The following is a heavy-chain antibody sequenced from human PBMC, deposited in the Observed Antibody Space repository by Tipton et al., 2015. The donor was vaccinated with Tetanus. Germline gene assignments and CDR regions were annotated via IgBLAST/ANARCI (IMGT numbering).Heavy chain of an antibody. J-gene: IGHJ4*02. CDR2: VSSTSSYI. V-gene: IGHV3-21*06. CDR1: GFIYSSYT. CDR3: ASGSALDY. Sequence: SLRLSCEVSGFIYSSYTMSWVRQAPGKGLEWVASVSSTSSYIYYADSLKGRFTISRDNAKNSLYLQMNNLRAEDTAVYFCASGSALDYWGQGTLVTVSS. D-gene: IGHD6-25*01.